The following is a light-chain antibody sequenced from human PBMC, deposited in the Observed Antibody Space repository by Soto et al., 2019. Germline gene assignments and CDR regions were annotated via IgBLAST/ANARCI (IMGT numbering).Light chain of an antibody. V-gene: IGKV2-28*01. Sequence: EIVMTQSPLSLPVTPGEPASISCRSSQSLLHSSGYHYLHWYLQKPGQSPQLLIYLVSTRASGVPDSFSGSGSGIDFTLKISRVEAEDVGVYYFMQDLQSPYTFGQGTKLEIK. CDR3: MQDLQSPYT. CDR1: QSLLHSSGYHY. J-gene: IGKJ2*01. CDR2: LVS.